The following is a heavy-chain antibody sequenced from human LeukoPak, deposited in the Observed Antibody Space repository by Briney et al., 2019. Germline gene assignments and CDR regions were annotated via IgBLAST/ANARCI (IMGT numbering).Heavy chain of an antibody. CDR2: IYYSGST. Sequence: SETLSLTCAVYGGSFSGYYWSWIRQPPGKGLEWIGYIYYSGSTNYNPSLKSRVTISIETSKNQISLRLNSVTAADTAMYYCAKSGGYGLIDYWGQGTLVTVSS. D-gene: IGHD1-26*01. J-gene: IGHJ4*02. CDR3: AKSGGYGLIDY. V-gene: IGHV4-59*08. CDR1: GGSFSGYY.